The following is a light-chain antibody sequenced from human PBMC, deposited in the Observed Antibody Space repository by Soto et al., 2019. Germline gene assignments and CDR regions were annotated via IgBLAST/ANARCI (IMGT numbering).Light chain of an antibody. CDR2: DAS. J-gene: IGKJ1*01. CDR1: QRVASD. CDR3: QQYLNSPRT. V-gene: IGKV3-11*02. Sequence: ETVLTQSPATLSLSPGERATLSCRASQRVASDLAWYLQKPGQPPRLLIYDASIRATGIPDRISGSGSERDFTLTISRLEPEDAAVYYCQQYLNSPRTFGQGTKVDIK.